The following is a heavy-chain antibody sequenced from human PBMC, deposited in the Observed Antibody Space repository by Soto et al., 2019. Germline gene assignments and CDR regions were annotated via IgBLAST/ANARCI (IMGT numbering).Heavy chain of an antibody. J-gene: IGHJ5*02. CDR2: ISGSGGST. CDR3: AKQYYYDSSGYYSIWFDP. Sequence: GGSLRLSCAASGFTFSSYAMIWVRQAPGKGLEWVSAISGSGGSTYYADSVKGRFTISRDNSKNTRYLQMNSLRAEDTAVYYCAKQYYYDSSGYYSIWFDPWGQGTLVTVSS. CDR1: GFTFSSYA. V-gene: IGHV3-23*01. D-gene: IGHD3-22*01.